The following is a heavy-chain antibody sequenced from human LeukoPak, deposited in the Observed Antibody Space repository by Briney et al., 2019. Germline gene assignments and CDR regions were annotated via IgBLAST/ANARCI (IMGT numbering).Heavy chain of an antibody. V-gene: IGHV5-51*01. CDR2: IYPGDSDT. CDR3: ARRDYDILTGYWSSFDY. CDR1: GYSFTNYW. D-gene: IGHD3-9*01. J-gene: IGHJ4*02. Sequence: GESLKISCKGSGYSFTNYWIGWVLQMPGKGLEWMVIIYPGDSDTRYSPSFQGQVTISADKSISTAYLQWSSLKASDTAMYYCARRDYDILTGYWSSFDYWGQGTLVTVSS.